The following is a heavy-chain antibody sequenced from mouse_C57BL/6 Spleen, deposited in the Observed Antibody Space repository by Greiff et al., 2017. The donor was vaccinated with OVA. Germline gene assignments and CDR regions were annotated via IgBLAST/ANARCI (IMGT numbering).Heavy chain of an antibody. Sequence: QVHVKQSGAELAKPGASVKLSCKASGYTFTSYWMHWVKQRPGQGLEWIGYINPSSGYTKYNQKFKDKATLTADKSSSTAYMQLSSLTYEDSAVYYCARAYSDYAMDYWGQGTSVTVSS. CDR1: GYTFTSYW. J-gene: IGHJ4*01. CDR2: INPSSGYT. CDR3: ARAYSDYAMDY. D-gene: IGHD2-12*01. V-gene: IGHV1-7*01.